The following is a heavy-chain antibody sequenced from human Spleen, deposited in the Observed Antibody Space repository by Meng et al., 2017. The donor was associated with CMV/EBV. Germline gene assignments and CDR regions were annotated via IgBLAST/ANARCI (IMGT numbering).Heavy chain of an antibody. V-gene: IGHV3-23*01. J-gene: IGHJ4*02. D-gene: IGHD3-10*01. CDR1: GFTFSSYA. Sequence: GESLKISCAASGFTFSSYAMSWVRQAPGKGLEWVSAISGSGGSTYYADSVKGRFTISRDNSKNSLYLQMNSLRAEDTAVYYCARDPLTMVRGVIPFDYWGQGTLVTVSS. CDR3: ARDPLTMVRGVIPFDY. CDR2: ISGSGGST.